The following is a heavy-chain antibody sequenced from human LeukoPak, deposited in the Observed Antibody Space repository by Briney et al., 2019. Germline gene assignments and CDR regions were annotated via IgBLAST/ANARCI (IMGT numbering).Heavy chain of an antibody. CDR1: GGSISSYY. Sequence: SETLSLTCTVSGGSISSYYWSWIRQPPGKGLEWIGYIYYSGSTNYNPSLKSRVTISVDTSKNQFSLKLSSVTAADTAVYYCARIGDSSGYPGWVDYWGQGTLVTVSS. J-gene: IGHJ4*02. CDR2: IYYSGST. CDR3: ARIGDSSGYPGWVDY. V-gene: IGHV4-59*01. D-gene: IGHD3-22*01.